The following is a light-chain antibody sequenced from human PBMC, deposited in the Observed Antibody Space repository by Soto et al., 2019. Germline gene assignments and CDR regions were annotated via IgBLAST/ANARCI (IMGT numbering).Light chain of an antibody. CDR1: SSDVGGSNF. V-gene: IGLV2-14*03. J-gene: IGLJ1*01. CDR2: DVA. CDR3: VSFTSSTTYV. Sequence: QSVLTQPASVSASPGQSITISCTGTSSDVGGSNFVSWYQQHPVKPHKLIIYDVATRPSGVSNRFSGSKSGSTASLIISRLQNEDEADYYCVSFTSSTTYVFGSGTKVTVL.